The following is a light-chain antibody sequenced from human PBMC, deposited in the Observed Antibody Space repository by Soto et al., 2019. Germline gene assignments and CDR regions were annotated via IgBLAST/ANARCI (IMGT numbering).Light chain of an antibody. Sequence: DMQMTQSPATLSASVGARVTITCRASQSISSWLAWYQQKPGKAPKLLIYKASSLESGVPSRFSGSGSGTEFTLTISSLQPDDFATYYCQQYKTYMYTFGQGTKLEIK. V-gene: IGKV1-5*03. CDR3: QQYKTYMYT. J-gene: IGKJ2*01. CDR2: KAS. CDR1: QSISSW.